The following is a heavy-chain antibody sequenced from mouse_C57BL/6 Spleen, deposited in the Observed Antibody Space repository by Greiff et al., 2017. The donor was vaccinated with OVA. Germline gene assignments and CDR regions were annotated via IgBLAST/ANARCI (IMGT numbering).Heavy chain of an antibody. J-gene: IGHJ4*01. V-gene: IGHV1-69*01. D-gene: IGHD2-10*02. CDR1: GYTFTSYW. CDR3: ARSRGYGNYEVAMDY. Sequence: VQLQQPGAELVMPGASVKLSCKASGYTFTSYWMHWVKQRPGQGLEWVGEIDPSDSYTNYNQKFKGKSTLTVDKSSSTAYMQLSSLTSEDSAVYYCARSRGYGNYEVAMDYWGQGTSVTVSS. CDR2: IDPSDSYT.